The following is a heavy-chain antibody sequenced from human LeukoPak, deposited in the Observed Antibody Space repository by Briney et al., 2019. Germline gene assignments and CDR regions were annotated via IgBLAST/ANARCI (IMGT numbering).Heavy chain of an antibody. V-gene: IGHV4-4*09. CDR2: IYNSENT. D-gene: IGHD6-19*01. CDR1: GGSVTSFY. J-gene: IGHJ2*01. CDR3: ARFHSGPSGWYVLWYFDL. Sequence: PSETLSLTCTVSGGSVTSFYWSWIRQPPGKGLEWIGYIYNSENTKYNSSLESRVTMSVDTSKNQLFLKLSSVTAADTAVYYCARFHSGPSGWYVLWYFDLWGRGNLVTVSS.